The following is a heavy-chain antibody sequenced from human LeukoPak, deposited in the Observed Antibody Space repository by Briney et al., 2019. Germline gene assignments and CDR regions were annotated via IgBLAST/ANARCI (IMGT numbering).Heavy chain of an antibody. CDR2: IIPIFGTA. CDR3: ARDEKKYCSGGSCPAYFDY. V-gene: IGHV1-69*01. D-gene: IGHD2-15*01. Sequence: EASVKVSXKASGGTFSSYAISWVRQAPGQGLEWMGGIIPIFGTANYAQKFQGRVTITADESTSTAYMELSSLRSEDTAVYYCARDEKKYCSGGSCPAYFDYWGQGTLVTVSS. J-gene: IGHJ4*02. CDR1: GGTFSSYA.